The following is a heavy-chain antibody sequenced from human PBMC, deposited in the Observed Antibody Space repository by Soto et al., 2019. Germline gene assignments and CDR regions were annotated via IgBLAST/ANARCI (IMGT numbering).Heavy chain of an antibody. J-gene: IGHJ4*02. CDR3: ARVHAGNWGLVDY. V-gene: IGHV4-34*01. CDR2: INHSGST. Sequence: SETLSITCAVYGGSFSGYYWSWIRQPPGKGLEWIGEINHSGSTNYNPSLKSRVTISVDTSKNQFSLKLSSVTAADTAVYYCARVHAGNWGLVDYWGQGTLVTVSS. CDR1: GGSFSGYY. D-gene: IGHD7-27*01.